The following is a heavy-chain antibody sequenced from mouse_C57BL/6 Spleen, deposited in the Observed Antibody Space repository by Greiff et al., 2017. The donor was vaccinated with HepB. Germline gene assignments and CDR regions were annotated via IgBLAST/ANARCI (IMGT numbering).Heavy chain of an antibody. CDR3: AREGDDGYYEGAMDY. CDR1: GYAFSSSW. Sequence: VQLQQSGPELVKPGASVKISCKASGYAFSSSWMNWVKQRPGQGLEWIGRIYPGDGDTNYNGKFKGKATLTADKSSSTAYMQLSSLTSEDSAVYFCAREGDDGYYEGAMDYWGQGTSVTVSS. J-gene: IGHJ4*01. D-gene: IGHD2-3*01. V-gene: IGHV1-82*01. CDR2: IYPGDGDT.